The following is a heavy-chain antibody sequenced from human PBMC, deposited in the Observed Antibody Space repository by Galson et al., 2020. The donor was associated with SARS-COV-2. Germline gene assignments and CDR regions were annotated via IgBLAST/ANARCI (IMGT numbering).Heavy chain of an antibody. J-gene: IGHJ4*02. CDR2: FNPEDGET. D-gene: IGHD6-13*01. V-gene: IGHV1-24*01. Sequence: ASVKVSCKVSGYTLTELSMHWVRQPPAKGLEWMGGFNPEDGETIYAQKFQGRVTMTEDTSTDTAYRELSSLRSEDTAVYYCATGYSSSWYSYWGQGTLVTVSP. CDR3: ATGYSSSWYSY. CDR1: GYTLTELS.